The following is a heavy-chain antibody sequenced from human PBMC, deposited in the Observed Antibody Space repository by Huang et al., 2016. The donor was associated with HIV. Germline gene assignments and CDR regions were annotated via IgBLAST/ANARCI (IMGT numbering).Heavy chain of an antibody. CDR3: ARQWTILEWLLGLDV. CDR2: VNDSGAT. V-gene: IGHV4-34*02. Sequence: QMQLQQRGAGLLKPSETLSLTCGVSGGSFTGNYLTWIRQAPGKGLEWIGEVNDSGATNDNPALNGRVTIALDKAKRELSLNLRSVTAADTAVYYCARQWTILEWLLGLDVWGQGTTVIVSS. CDR1: GGSFTGNY. D-gene: IGHD3-3*01. J-gene: IGHJ6*02.